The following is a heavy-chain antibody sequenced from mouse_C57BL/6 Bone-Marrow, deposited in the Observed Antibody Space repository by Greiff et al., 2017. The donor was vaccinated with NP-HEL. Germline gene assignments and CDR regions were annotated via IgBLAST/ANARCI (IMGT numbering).Heavy chain of an antibody. D-gene: IGHD3-2*02. CDR2: INPSTGGT. CDR1: GYSFTGYY. J-gene: IGHJ3*01. Sequence: DVHLVESGPELVKPGASVKISCKASGYSFTGYYMNWVKQSPEKSLEWIGEINPSTGGTTYNQKFKAKATLTVDKSSSTAYMQLKSLTSEDSAVYYCAARQLRLPWFAYWGQGTLVTVSA. V-gene: IGHV1-42*01. CDR3: AARQLRLPWFAY.